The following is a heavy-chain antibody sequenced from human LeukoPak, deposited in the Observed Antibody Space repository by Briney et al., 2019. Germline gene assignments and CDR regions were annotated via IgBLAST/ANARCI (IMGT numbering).Heavy chain of an antibody. CDR3: ARDPPGSRPSRYSSSSIDF. J-gene: IGHJ4*02. Sequence: GGSLRLSCAASGFTFSTYSMNWVRQAPGKGLEWVSSISSSSRYIYYADSVTGRFTISRDNAKNSLYLQMSSLRAEDTAVYYCARDPPGSRPSRYSSSSIDFWGQGTLVTVSS. CDR2: ISSSSRYI. CDR1: GFTFSTYS. D-gene: IGHD6-6*01. V-gene: IGHV3-21*01.